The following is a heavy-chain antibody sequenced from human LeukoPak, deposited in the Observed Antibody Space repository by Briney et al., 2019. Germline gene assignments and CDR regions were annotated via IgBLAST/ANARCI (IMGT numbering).Heavy chain of an antibody. D-gene: IGHD1-20*01. V-gene: IGHV3-53*05. Sequence: GGSLRLSCAASGFTVSSNYMSWVRQAPGKGLEWVSVIYSGGSTYYADSVKGRFTISRDNSKNTLYLQMNSLRAEDTAVYYCAPEPPSWITGTTRNWFDPWGQGTLVTVSS. CDR1: GFTVSSNY. J-gene: IGHJ5*02. CDR3: APEPPSWITGTTRNWFDP. CDR2: IYSGGST.